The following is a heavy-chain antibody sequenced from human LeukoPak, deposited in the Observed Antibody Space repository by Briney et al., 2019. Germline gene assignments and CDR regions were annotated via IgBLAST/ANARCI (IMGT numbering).Heavy chain of an antibody. CDR3: ARDPNGDSNWFDP. CDR1: GFTFTVYY. J-gene: IGHJ5*02. CDR2: MNPNSGNT. Sequence: GASVKVSCKASGFTFTVYYIHWVRQATGQGLEWMGWMNPNSGNTGYAQKFQGRVTITRNTSISTAYMELSSLRSEDTAVYYCARDPNGDSNWFDPWGQGTLVTVSS. D-gene: IGHD4-17*01. V-gene: IGHV1-8*03.